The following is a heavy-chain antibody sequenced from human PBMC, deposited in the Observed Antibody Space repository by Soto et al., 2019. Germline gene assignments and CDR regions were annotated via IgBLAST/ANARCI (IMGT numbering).Heavy chain of an antibody. CDR2: ISYDGSNK. D-gene: IGHD3-22*01. J-gene: IGHJ6*02. Sequence: GGSLRLSCAASGFTFSSYGMHWVRQAPGKGLEWVAVISYDGSNKYYANSVKGRFTISRENSKNTLYLQMNSLIAEDTAVYYCAKVPWGSGYYPTDYYNYGMDVWGQGTTVTVSS. V-gene: IGHV3-30*18. CDR3: AKVPWGSGYYPTDYYNYGMDV. CDR1: GFTFSSYG.